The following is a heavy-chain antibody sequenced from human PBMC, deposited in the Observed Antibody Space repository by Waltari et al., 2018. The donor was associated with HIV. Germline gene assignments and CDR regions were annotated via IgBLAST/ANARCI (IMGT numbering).Heavy chain of an antibody. CDR2: ISGSGDTV. D-gene: IGHD1-1*01. CDR3: ARGNNWNDSPYYYYGMDV. CDR1: GLPFSDYY. Sequence: QVHLVESGGGLVKPGGSLRLSCAASGLPFSDYYMSWIRQAPGKGLEWISYISGSGDTVHYTDSVKGRFTFSRDNAKNSLYLQMNSLRAEDAAVYYCARGNNWNDSPYYYYGMDVWGQGTTVTVSS. V-gene: IGHV3-11*01. J-gene: IGHJ6*02.